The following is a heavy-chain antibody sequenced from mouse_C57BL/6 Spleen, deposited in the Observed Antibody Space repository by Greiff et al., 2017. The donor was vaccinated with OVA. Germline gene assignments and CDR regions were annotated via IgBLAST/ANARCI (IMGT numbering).Heavy chain of an antibody. CDR3: ARADCDYWYFDV. CDR2: INPNNGGT. J-gene: IGHJ1*03. V-gene: IGHV1-18*01. Sequence: SGPELVKPGASVKIPCKASGYTFTDYNMDWVKQSHGKSLEWIGDINPNNGGTIYNQKFKGKATLTVDKSSSTAYMELRSLTSEDTAVYYCARADCDYWYFDVWGTGTTVTVSS. CDR1: GYTFTDYN.